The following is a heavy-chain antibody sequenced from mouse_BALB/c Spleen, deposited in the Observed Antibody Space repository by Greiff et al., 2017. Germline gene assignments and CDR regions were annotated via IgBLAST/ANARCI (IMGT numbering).Heavy chain of an antibody. J-gene: IGHJ4*01. CDR2: IWAGGST. D-gene: IGHD2-2*01. V-gene: IGHV2-9*02. Sequence: VQLQESGPGLVAPSQSLSITCTVSGFSLTSYGVHWVRQPPGKGLEWLGVIWAGGSTNYNSALMSRLSISKDNSKSQVFLKMNSLQTDDTAMYYCARDRMGYYDAMDYWGQGTSVTVSS. CDR3: ARDRMGYYDAMDY. CDR1: GFSLTSYG.